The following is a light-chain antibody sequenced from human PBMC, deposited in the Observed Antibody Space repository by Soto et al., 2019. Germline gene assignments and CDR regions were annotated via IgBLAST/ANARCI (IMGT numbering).Light chain of an antibody. CDR3: QQGSIWPLT. CDR1: QSVSSY. J-gene: IGKJ4*01. Sequence: EIVLPQSPATLSLSPGEIATLSCRASQSVSSYLAWYQQKPCQAPMLVIYDASNRATGIPARFSVSGSGADFNLTITSLEPEDVAVYFCQQGSIWPLTFGGGTKVEIK. CDR2: DAS. V-gene: IGKV3-11*01.